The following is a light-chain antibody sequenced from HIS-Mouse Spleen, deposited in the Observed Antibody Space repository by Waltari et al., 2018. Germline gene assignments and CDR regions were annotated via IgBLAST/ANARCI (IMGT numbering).Light chain of an antibody. Sequence: QSALTQPRSVSGSPGQSVTIPCTGPSSDVGGSNYASWYQQHPGKAPKLMIYDVSKRPSGVPDRFSGSKSGNTASLTISGLQAEDEADYYCCSYAGSYPVVFGGGTKLTVL. CDR2: DVS. CDR3: CSYAGSYPVV. V-gene: IGLV2-11*01. J-gene: IGLJ2*01. CDR1: SSDVGGSNY.